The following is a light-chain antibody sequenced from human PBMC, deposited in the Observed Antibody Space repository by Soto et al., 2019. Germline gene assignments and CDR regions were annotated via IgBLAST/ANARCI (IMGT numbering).Light chain of an antibody. Sequence: NIGNIYVSWYQQLPGRGPKLLIYYNDKRPSGIPDRFSGSKSGRSATLGITGLQTGDEANYYCGTWDNSLSAYVFGTGTKGTVL. V-gene: IGLV1-51*01. J-gene: IGLJ1*01. CDR3: GTWDNSLSAYV. CDR1: NIGNIY. CDR2: YND.